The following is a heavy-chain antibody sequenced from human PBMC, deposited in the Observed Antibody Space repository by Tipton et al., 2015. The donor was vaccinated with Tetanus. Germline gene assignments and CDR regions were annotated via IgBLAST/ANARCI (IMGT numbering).Heavy chain of an antibody. CDR3: ARANYDSSKKGPFDS. D-gene: IGHD1-7*01. CDR1: GGSVSSGSYY. CDR2: ILYGAST. Sequence: TLSLTCTVFGGSVSSGSYYWAWIRQPPGKGLEYIGYILYGASTHYNPSLKSRVTVSADPSQNQFSLKLSSVTAADTAVYYCARANYDSSKKGPFDSWGQGSLVIVSS. J-gene: IGHJ4*02. V-gene: IGHV4-61*01.